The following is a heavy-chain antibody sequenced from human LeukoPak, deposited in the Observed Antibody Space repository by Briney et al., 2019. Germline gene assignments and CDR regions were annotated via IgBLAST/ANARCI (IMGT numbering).Heavy chain of an antibody. CDR1: GGSISSGDYY. V-gene: IGHV4-30-4*01. D-gene: IGHD5-12*01. J-gene: IGHJ4*02. Sequence: PSETLSLTCTVSGGSISSGDYYWSRIRQPPGKGLEWIGYIYYSGSTYYNPSLKSRVTISVDTTKNQFSLKLSSVTAADTAVYYCASVRMRGYSGYGDYWGQGTLVTVSS. CDR3: ASVRMRGYSGYGDY. CDR2: IYYSGST.